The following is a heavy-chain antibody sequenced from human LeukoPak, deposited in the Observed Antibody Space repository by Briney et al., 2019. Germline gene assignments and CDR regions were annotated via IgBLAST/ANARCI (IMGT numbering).Heavy chain of an antibody. CDR1: GFTFSSYA. Sequence: PGRSLRLSCAASGFTFSSYAMHWVRQAPGKGLEWVAVISYDGSNKYYADSVKGRFTISRDNSKNTLYLQMNSLRAADTAVYYCARGPEYNWNDAFDYWGQGTLVTVSS. CDR2: ISYDGSNK. D-gene: IGHD1-20*01. V-gene: IGHV3-30-3*01. J-gene: IGHJ4*02. CDR3: ARGPEYNWNDAFDY.